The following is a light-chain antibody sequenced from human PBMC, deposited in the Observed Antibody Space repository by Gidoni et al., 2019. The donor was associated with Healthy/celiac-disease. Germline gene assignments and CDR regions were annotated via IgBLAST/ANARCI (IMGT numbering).Light chain of an antibody. V-gene: IGKV1-33*01. CDR2: DAS. J-gene: IGKJ4*01. CDR1: QDISNY. CDR3: PQYDNLPLT. Sequence: DIQMTQSPSSLSASVGDRVTITCQASQDISNYLNWYQQKPGQAPKLLIYDASNLETGVPSRFSGSGSGTDFTFTIRSLQPEDLATYYCPQYDNLPLTFGGGTKVEIK.